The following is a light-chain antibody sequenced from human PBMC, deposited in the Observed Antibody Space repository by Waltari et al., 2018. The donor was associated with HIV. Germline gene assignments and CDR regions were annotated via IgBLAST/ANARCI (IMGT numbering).Light chain of an antibody. J-gene: IGLJ3*02. CDR3: AVWDDKLGAWL. CDR1: LSNIGSKN. V-gene: IGLV1-47*01. CDR2: RND. Sequence: QSVLSQPPSAPGTPGQRVTLSCSGGLSNIGSKNVDWYQQFSGMAPKLVIFRNDQRPPEVHDRFTGSKSGTSASLIITGLQSEDESDYYCAVWDDKLGAWLFGGGTRVTV.